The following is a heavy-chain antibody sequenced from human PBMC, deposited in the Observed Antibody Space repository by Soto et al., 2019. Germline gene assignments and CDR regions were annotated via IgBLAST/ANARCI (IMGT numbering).Heavy chain of an antibody. Sequence: QVQLVQSGAEVKKPGSSVKVSCKASGGTFSSYAISWVRQAPGQGLEWMGGIIPIFGTANYAQKFQGRVTITADESTSPAYMELSSLTSEDSAEYYCAREYGSGPNRFDHWGQGTLVTVFS. CDR2: IIPIFGTA. V-gene: IGHV1-69*01. D-gene: IGHD3-10*01. J-gene: IGHJ5*02. CDR1: GGTFSSYA. CDR3: AREYGSGPNRFDH.